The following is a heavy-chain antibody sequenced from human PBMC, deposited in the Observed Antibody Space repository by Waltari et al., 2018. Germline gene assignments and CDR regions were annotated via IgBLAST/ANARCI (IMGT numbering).Heavy chain of an antibody. CDR3: ARLRHDAFDI. Sequence: EVQLVESGGGLVQPGGSLRLSCAASGFTFSSYWMSWVRQAPGTGLERVANIKQDGSEKDYVDSVKGRFTIARDNAKNSLYLQMNSLRAEDTAVYYCARLRHDAFDIWGQGTMVTVSS. V-gene: IGHV3-7*01. J-gene: IGHJ3*02. D-gene: IGHD5-12*01. CDR1: GFTFSSYW. CDR2: IKQDGSEK.